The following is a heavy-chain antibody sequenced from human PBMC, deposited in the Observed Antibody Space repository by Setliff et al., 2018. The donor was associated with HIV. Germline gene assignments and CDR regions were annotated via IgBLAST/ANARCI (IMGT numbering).Heavy chain of an antibody. Sequence: SETLSLTCTVSGGSISSYYWSWIRQPPGKGLEWIGYIYYSGSTNYNPSLKSRVTISVDTSKNQFSLKLSSVTAADTAVYYCARDSERLYDSIGHWGQGTLVTVSS. V-gene: IGHV4-59*01. CDR3: ARDSERLYDSIGH. CDR1: GGSISSYY. D-gene: IGHD3-22*01. J-gene: IGHJ1*01. CDR2: IYYSGST.